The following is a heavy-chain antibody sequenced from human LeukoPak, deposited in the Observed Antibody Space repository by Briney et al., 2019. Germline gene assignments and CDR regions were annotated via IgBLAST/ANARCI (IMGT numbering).Heavy chain of an antibody. CDR3: ASGTRAVGGWFTY. CDR2: ISSSSYI. J-gene: IGHJ4*02. V-gene: IGHV3-21*01. Sequence: GGSLRLSCAASGFTFSSYSMNWVRQAPGKGLEWVSSISSSSYIYYADSVKGRFTISRDNAKNSLYLQMNSLRAEDTAVYYCASGTRAVGGWFTYWGQGTLVTVSS. D-gene: IGHD6-19*01. CDR1: GFTFSSYS.